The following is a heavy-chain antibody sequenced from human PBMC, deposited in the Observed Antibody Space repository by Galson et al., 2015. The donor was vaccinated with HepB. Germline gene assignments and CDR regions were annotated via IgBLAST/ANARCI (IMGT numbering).Heavy chain of an antibody. CDR3: ARDPPYCSGGSCSDAFDI. J-gene: IGHJ3*02. CDR2: IIPIFGTA. CDR1: GGTFSSYA. D-gene: IGHD2-15*01. V-gene: IGHV1-69*13. Sequence: SVKVSCKASGGTFSSYAISWVRQAPGQGLEWMGGIIPIFGTANYAQKFQGRVTITADESTSTAYMELSSLRSEETAVYYCARDPPYCSGGSCSDAFDIWGQGTMVTVSS.